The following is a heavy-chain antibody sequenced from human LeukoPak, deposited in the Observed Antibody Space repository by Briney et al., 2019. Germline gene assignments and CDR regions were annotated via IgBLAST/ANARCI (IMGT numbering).Heavy chain of an antibody. J-gene: IGHJ4*02. D-gene: IGHD6-19*01. CDR2: FDPEDGET. V-gene: IGHV1-24*01. CDR1: GYTLTELS. CDR3: ATGDSSGWYVDY. Sequence: ASVKVSCKVSGYTLTELSMHWVRQAPGKGLEWMGGFDPEDGETIYAQKFQGRVTMTEDTSTDTAYMELSSLRSEDTAVYYCATGDSSGWYVDYWAREPWSPSPQ.